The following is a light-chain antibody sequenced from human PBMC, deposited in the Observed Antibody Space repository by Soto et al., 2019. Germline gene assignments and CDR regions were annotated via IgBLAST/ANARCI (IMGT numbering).Light chain of an antibody. CDR2: ATS. J-gene: IGKJ1*01. CDR3: QQSYSTPPGT. V-gene: IGKV1-39*01. Sequence: DIQMTQSPSSLSASVGDRVTITCRASQSISTYLIWYQQKPGKAPKLLIYATSSLQSGVPSRFSGSGSGTDFTLTITSLQPDDFATYYCQQSYSTPPGTFGQGTKVEIK. CDR1: QSISTY.